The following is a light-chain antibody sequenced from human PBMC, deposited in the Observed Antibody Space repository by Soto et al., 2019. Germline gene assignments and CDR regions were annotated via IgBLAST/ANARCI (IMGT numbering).Light chain of an antibody. CDR3: HQHKSWPRT. CDR2: DTS. V-gene: IGKV3-11*01. CDR1: QTVSNK. J-gene: IGKJ1*01. Sequence: EILLTQSPVTLSSSPGSRATLSWRAIQTVSNKLAWYQHKPGQAPRILIYDTSNRATGIQDRFSGSGSGTDFTLTISSLEPEDFAVYYCHQHKSWPRTFGQGTKVDIK.